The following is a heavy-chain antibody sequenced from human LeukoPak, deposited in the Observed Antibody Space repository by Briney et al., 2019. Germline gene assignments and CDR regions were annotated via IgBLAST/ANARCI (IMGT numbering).Heavy chain of an antibody. CDR2: IYYSGST. CDR3: AISYDSSGYYYYFDY. CDR1: GGSISSYY. J-gene: IGHJ4*02. Sequence: SETLSLTCTVSGGSISSYYWSWIRQPPGKGLEWIGYIYYSGSTNYNPSLKSRVTISVDTSENQFSLKLSSVTAADTAVYYCAISYDSSGYYYYFDYWGQGTLVTVSS. V-gene: IGHV4-59*01. D-gene: IGHD3-22*01.